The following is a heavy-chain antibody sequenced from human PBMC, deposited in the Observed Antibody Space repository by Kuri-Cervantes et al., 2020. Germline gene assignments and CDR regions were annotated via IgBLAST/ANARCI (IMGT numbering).Heavy chain of an antibody. Sequence: ASVKVSCKASGYTFTSYDINWVRQATGQGLEWMGWMNPNSGNTGYAQKFQGRVTMTRNTSTSTVYMELSSLRSEDTAVYYCARDLGGYSYGDYYYGMDVWGQGTTVTVSS. V-gene: IGHV1-8*01. CDR2: MNPNSGNT. D-gene: IGHD5-18*01. J-gene: IGHJ6*02. CDR1: GYTFTSYD. CDR3: ARDLGGYSYGDYYYGMDV.